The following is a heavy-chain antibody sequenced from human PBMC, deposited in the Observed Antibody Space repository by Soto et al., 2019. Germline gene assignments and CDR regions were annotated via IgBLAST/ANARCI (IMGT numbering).Heavy chain of an antibody. CDR3: TTGNYPSVVVVAATRFDAFDI. CDR2: IKSKTDGGTT. V-gene: IGHV3-15*01. D-gene: IGHD2-15*01. J-gene: IGHJ3*02. CDR1: GFTFSNAW. Sequence: GGSLRLSCAASGFTFSNAWMSWVRQAPGKGLEWVGRIKSKTDGGTTDYAAPVKGRFTISRDDSKNTLYLQMNSLKTEDTAVYYCTTGNYPSVVVVAATRFDAFDIWGQGTMVTVSS.